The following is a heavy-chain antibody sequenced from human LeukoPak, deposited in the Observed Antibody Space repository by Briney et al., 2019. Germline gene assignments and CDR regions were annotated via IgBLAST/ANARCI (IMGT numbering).Heavy chain of an antibody. CDR3: ARGVGVRRSEKYDY. J-gene: IGHJ4*02. CDR2: IYPRDSNT. D-gene: IGHD1-26*01. V-gene: IGHV5-51*01. Sequence: GESLKISCKGSGYGSGYSFTSHWIAWVRQMPGKGLEWMGIIYPRDSNTIYSPSFQGQVTISVDTSINTAYLQWISLKASDTAMYYCARGVGVRRSEKYDYWGQGTLVTVSS. CDR1: GYSFTSHW.